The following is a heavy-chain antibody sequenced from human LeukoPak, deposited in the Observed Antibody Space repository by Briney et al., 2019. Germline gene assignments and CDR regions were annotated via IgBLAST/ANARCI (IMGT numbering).Heavy chain of an antibody. CDR1: GFTFSSYS. V-gene: IGHV3-48*01. J-gene: IGHJ2*01. CDR2: ISSSSSTI. Sequence: GGSLRLSCAASGFTFSSYSMNWVRQAPGKGLEWVSYISSSSSTIYYADSVKGGFTISRDNSKNTLYLQMGSLRIEDMAVYYCASSPPTGTTWYFDLWGRGTLVTVSS. CDR3: ASSPPTGTTWYFDL. D-gene: IGHD1-7*01.